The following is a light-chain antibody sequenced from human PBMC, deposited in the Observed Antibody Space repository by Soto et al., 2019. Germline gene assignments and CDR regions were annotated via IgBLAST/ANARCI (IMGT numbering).Light chain of an antibody. CDR1: SSDVGSYNL. CDR2: EVS. J-gene: IGLJ1*01. CDR3: CSYAGSSTPYV. Sequence: QSVLTQPASGSGSPGQSITISCTGTSSDVGSYNLVSWYQQHPGKAPKLMIYEVSKRPSGVSNRFSGSKSGNTASLTISGLQAEDEADYYCCSYAGSSTPYVFGTGTRSPS. V-gene: IGLV2-23*02.